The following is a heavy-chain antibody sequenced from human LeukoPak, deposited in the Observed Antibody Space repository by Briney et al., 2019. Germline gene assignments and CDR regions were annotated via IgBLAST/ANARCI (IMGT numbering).Heavy chain of an antibody. J-gene: IGHJ4*02. CDR2: INHSGST. V-gene: IGHV4-34*01. Sequence: SETLSLTCAVYGGSFSGYYWSWIRQPPGKGLEWIGEINHSGSTDYNPSLKSRVTISVDTSKNQFSLKLSSVTAADTAVYYCARVDRRRIVGATYDYWGQGTLVTVSS. CDR3: ARVDRRRIVGATYDY. D-gene: IGHD1-26*01. CDR1: GGSFSGYY.